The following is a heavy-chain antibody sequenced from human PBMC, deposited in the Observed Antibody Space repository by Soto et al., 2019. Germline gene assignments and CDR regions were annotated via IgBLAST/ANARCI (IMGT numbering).Heavy chain of an antibody. J-gene: IGHJ6*02. Sequence: GESLKISCKGSGYSFTSYWIGWVRQMPGKGLEWMGIIYPGDSDTRYSPSFQGQVTISADKSISTAYLQSGSLKASDTAMYYCARHPDFWSGYYHYYYGMDVWGQGTTVTVSS. CDR1: GYSFTSYW. CDR2: IYPGDSDT. D-gene: IGHD3-3*01. CDR3: ARHPDFWSGYYHYYYGMDV. V-gene: IGHV5-51*01.